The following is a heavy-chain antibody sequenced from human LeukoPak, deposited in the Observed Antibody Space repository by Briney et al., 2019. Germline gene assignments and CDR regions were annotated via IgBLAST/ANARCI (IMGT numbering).Heavy chain of an antibody. D-gene: IGHD2-21*02. V-gene: IGHV1-8*03. CDR1: GYTFTSYD. J-gene: IGHJ5*02. CDR3: ARAVLAYCGGDCYSGQLNWFDP. Sequence: ASVKVSCEASGYTFTSYDINWVRQATGQGLEWMGWMNPNSGNTGYAQKFQGRVTITRNTSISTAYMELSSLRSEDTAVYYCARAVLAYCGGDCYSGQLNWFDPWGQGTLVTVSS. CDR2: MNPNSGNT.